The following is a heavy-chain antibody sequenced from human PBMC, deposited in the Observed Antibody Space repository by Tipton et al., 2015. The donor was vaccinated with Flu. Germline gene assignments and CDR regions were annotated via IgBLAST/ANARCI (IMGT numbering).Heavy chain of an antibody. V-gene: IGHV3-23*01. Sequence: SLRLSCAASGFTFSSYAMSWVRQAPGKGLEWVSAISGSGGSTYYADSVKGRFTISRDNSKNTLYLQMNSLRAEDTAVYYCAKALSGGPERFDYWGQGTLVTVSS. CDR1: GFTFSSYA. CDR2: ISGSGGST. D-gene: IGHD2-15*01. J-gene: IGHJ4*02. CDR3: AKALSGGPERFDY.